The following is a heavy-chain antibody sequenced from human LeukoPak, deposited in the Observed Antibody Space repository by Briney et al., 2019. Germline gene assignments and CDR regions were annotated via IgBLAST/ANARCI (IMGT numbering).Heavy chain of an antibody. CDR1: GFTFSDYH. CDR2: VSSSGGTI. D-gene: IGHD3-22*01. CDR3: ARGPVSSSGFFDY. Sequence: GGSLRLSCAAPGFTFSDYHMSWIRQASGKGLEWVSYVSSSGGTISYADSVKGRFSISRDNAKKSLYLQMNSLRAEDTAVYYCARGPVSSSGFFDYWGQGTLVTVSS. J-gene: IGHJ4*02. V-gene: IGHV3-11*01.